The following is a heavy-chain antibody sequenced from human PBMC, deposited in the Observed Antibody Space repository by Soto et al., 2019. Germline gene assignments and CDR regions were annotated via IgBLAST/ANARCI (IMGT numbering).Heavy chain of an antibody. Sequence: SETLALTCTVSGGSIGSYYRSWVRTPPWKGREWIGYIYYSGSTNYNPSLKSRVTISVDTSKNQFSLKLNSVTAAYTAVHYCAIADILTIYGCMDGWGQGNTVSIS. J-gene: IGHJ6*02. CDR2: IYYSGST. V-gene: IGHV4-59*08. CDR3: AIADILTIYGCMDG. D-gene: IGHD3-9*01. CDR1: GGSIGSYY.